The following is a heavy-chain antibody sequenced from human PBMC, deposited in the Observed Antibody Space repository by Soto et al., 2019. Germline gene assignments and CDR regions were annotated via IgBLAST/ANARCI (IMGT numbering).Heavy chain of an antibody. V-gene: IGHV5-51*01. CDR3: ARHVDYYYGMDV. CDR1: GYSFTNYW. Sequence: PGESLKISCNASGYSFTNYWIGWVRQMPGKGLEWMAIIYGDDSDIRYSPSFQGQVTVSLDKSIATAYVQWSSLKASDTAMYYCARHVDYYYGMDVWGQGTTVTVSS. CDR2: IYGDDSDI. J-gene: IGHJ6*02.